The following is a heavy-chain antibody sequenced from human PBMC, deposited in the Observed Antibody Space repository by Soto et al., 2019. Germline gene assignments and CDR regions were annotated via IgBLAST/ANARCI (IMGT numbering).Heavy chain of an antibody. D-gene: IGHD6-6*01. Sequence: EVQLVESGGGLVQPGESLRLSCAASGFTFSSYGMNWVRQAPGKGLEWVSSISSSSSYIYYADSVEGRFTISRDNAKNSLYLQMNSLRAEDTAVYYCARDQYSSSPGGSDHWGQGTPVIVSS. CDR3: ARDQYSSSPGGSDH. CDR2: ISSSSSYI. V-gene: IGHV3-21*01. CDR1: GFTFSSYG. J-gene: IGHJ4*02.